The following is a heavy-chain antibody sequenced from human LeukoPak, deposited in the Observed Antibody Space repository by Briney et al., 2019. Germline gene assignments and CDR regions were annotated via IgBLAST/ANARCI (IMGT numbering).Heavy chain of an antibody. Sequence: GGSQRLSCAASGFTFSSYAMSWVRQAPGKGLEWVSAISGSGGSTYYADSVKGRYTISRDNSKNTLYLQMNSLRAEDTAVYYCAKDPEWELPHYFDYWGQGTLVTVSS. V-gene: IGHV3-23*01. CDR1: GFTFSSYA. CDR2: ISGSGGST. CDR3: AKDPEWELPHYFDY. D-gene: IGHD1-26*01. J-gene: IGHJ4*02.